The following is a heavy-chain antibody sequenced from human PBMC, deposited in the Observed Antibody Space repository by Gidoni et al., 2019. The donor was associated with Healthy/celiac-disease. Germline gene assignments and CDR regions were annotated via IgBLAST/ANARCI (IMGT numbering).Heavy chain of an antibody. D-gene: IGHD5-18*01. Sequence: EVQLLESGGGLVQPGGSRRLSCAASGFTVSGYAMSWVRQAPGKGLEWVSAISGSCVSTSYAVCVKGRFTISRDNFKNTLYLQMNSLRAEDTAVYYCAKVEGYSYGKEDYWGQGTLVTVSS. CDR3: AKVEGYSYGKEDY. V-gene: IGHV3-23*01. J-gene: IGHJ4*02. CDR1: GFTVSGYA. CDR2: ISGSCVST.